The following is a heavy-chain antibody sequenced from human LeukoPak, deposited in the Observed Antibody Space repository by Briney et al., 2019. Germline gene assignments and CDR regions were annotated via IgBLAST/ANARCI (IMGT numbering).Heavy chain of an antibody. CDR2: ISGGSRYT. CDR3: AREYGSGSCFDF. Sequence: SGGSLRLSCAASGFTFSDYYMSWIRQAPGKGLERVSYISGGSRYTNYADSVKGRFAISRDNAKSSLYLQMNSLRAEDTAVYYCAREYGSGSCFDFWGQGTLVTVSS. CDR1: GFTFSDYY. D-gene: IGHD3-10*01. V-gene: IGHV3-11*05. J-gene: IGHJ4*02.